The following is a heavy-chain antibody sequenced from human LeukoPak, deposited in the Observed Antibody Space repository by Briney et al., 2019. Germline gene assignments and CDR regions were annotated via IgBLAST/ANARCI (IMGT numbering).Heavy chain of an antibody. CDR2: IYTSGST. CDR1: GGSISSYY. Sequence: PSETLSLTCTVSGGSISSYYWSWIRQPAGKGLEWIERIYTSGSTNYNPSLKSRVTMSVDTSKNQFSLKLSSVTAADTAVYYCARDCTIAAAGICYYYYYGMDVWGQGTTVTVSS. J-gene: IGHJ6*02. CDR3: ARDCTIAAAGICYYYYYGMDV. D-gene: IGHD6-13*01. V-gene: IGHV4-4*07.